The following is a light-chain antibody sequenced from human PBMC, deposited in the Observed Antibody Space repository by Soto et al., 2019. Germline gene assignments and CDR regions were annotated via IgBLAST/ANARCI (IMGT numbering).Light chain of an antibody. CDR3: SSYTTGNTLV. Sequence: QSALTQPASVSGSPGQSVTISCTGTSSDVGGYNYVSWYQQHPGRAPKVIIYDVRNRPSGVSDRFSGSKSGNTASLTISGLQAEDEADYYCSSYTTGNTLVFGGGTKLTVL. CDR2: DVR. J-gene: IGLJ2*01. V-gene: IGLV2-14*03. CDR1: SSDVGGYNY.